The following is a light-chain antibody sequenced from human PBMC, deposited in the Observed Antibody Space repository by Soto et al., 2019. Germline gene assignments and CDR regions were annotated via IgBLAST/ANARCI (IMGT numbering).Light chain of an antibody. CDR3: QQYGSSPQT. CDR2: GAS. CDR1: QSVSSSY. V-gene: IGKV3-20*01. J-gene: IGKJ2*01. Sequence: EIMLTQSPGTLSLSPGERATLSCRASQSVSSSYLAWYQQKPGQAPRLLIYGASSRATGIPDRFSGSGSGTDFTLTISRLEPEDFAVYSCQQYGSSPQTFGQGTKLEIK.